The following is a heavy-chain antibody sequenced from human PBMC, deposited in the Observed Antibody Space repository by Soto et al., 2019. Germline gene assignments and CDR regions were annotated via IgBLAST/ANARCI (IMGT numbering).Heavy chain of an antibody. V-gene: IGHV3-7*05. CDR2: IKQDGSEK. J-gene: IGHJ2*01. Sequence: GGSLRLSCAASGFTFSSYWMSWVRQAPGKGLEWVANIKQDGSEKYYVDSVKGRFTISRDNAKNSLYLQMNSLRAEDTAVYYCARDWKSSSSWYVFWYFDLWGRGTLVTVSS. CDR1: GFTFSSYW. CDR3: ARDWKSSSSWYVFWYFDL. D-gene: IGHD6-13*01.